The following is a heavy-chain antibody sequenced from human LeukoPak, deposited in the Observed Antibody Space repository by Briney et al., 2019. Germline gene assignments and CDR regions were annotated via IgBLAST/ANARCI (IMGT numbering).Heavy chain of an antibody. V-gene: IGHV3-30*03. D-gene: IGHD3-3*01. Sequence: GGSLRLSCAASGFTFSNYGMHWVRQAPGKGLEWVAVISNDGSNKYYAGSVRGRFTISRDNSKNTLYLQMNSLRADDTAVYFCARGALECLLRDWYFDLWGRGTLVTVSS. CDR3: ARGALECLLRDWYFDL. CDR1: GFTFSNYG. CDR2: ISNDGSNK. J-gene: IGHJ2*01.